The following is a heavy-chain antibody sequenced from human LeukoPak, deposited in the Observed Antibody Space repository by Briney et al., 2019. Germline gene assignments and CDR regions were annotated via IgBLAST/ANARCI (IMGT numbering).Heavy chain of an antibody. CDR1: GGSISSNC. CDR3: ARHQHQLVTGYDY. CDR2: SCTSGST. J-gene: IGHJ4*02. Sequence: SETLSLTCTVSGGSISSNCWNWIRQPPGKGLEWIGYSCTSGSTNYNPSLMSRVSISVDTSKNQFSLKMISVTAADTAVYYCARHQHQLVTGYDYWGQGTLVTVSS. V-gene: IGHV4-4*09. D-gene: IGHD6-13*01.